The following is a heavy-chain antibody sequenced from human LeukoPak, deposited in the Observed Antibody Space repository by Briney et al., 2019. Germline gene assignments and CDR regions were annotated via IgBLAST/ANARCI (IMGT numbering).Heavy chain of an antibody. V-gene: IGHV3-23*01. D-gene: IGHD3-10*01. CDR3: ATEAGYYYGSGSPFDY. CDR2: ISGSGGST. Sequence: GGSLRLSCAASGFTFSSYAMSWVRQAPGKGLEWVSAISGSGGSTYYADSVKGRFTISRDNSKNTLYLQMNSLRAEDTAVYYCATEAGYYYGSGSPFDYWGQGTLVTVSS. CDR1: GFTFSSYA. J-gene: IGHJ4*02.